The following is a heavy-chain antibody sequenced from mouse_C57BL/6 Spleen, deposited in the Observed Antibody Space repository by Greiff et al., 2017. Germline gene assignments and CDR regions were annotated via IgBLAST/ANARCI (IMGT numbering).Heavy chain of an antibody. Sequence: EVKLVESGGGLVKPGGSLKLSCAASGFTFSSYTMSWVRQTPEKRLEWVATISGGGGNTYYPDSVKGRFPISRDNAKNTLYLQMSSLRSEDTALYYCARQEGLPFDYWGQGTTLTVSS. CDR1: GFTFSSYT. CDR2: ISGGGGNT. J-gene: IGHJ2*01. V-gene: IGHV5-9*01. D-gene: IGHD2-4*01. CDR3: ARQEGLPFDY.